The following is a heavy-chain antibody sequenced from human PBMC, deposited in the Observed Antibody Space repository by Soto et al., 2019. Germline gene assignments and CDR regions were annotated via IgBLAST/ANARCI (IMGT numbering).Heavy chain of an antibody. CDR3: ATNPILYFLRPVIRNPNWFDP. Sequence: ASVKVSCKVSGYTLTELSMHWVRQAPGKGLEWMGGFDPEDGETIYAQKFQGRVTMTEDTSTDTAYMELSSLRSEDTAVYYCATNPILYFLRPVIRNPNWFDPWGQGTLVTVSS. J-gene: IGHJ5*02. V-gene: IGHV1-24*01. CDR1: GYTLTELS. D-gene: IGHD2-8*01. CDR2: FDPEDGET.